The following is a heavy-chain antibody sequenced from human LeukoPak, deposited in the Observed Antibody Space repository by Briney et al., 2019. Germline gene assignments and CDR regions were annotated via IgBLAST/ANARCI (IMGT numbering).Heavy chain of an antibody. CDR3: AKDRARNRRSHDAFDI. CDR1: GFTFSRNA. V-gene: IGHV3-23*01. D-gene: IGHD2/OR15-2a*01. CDR2: ISGSGGST. J-gene: IGHJ3*02. Sequence: GGSLRLSCAASGFTFSRNAMSWVRQAPGKGLEWVSAISGSGGSTYYADSVKGRFTISRDNSKNTLYLQMNSLRAEDTAVYYCAKDRARNRRSHDAFDIWGQGTMVTVSS.